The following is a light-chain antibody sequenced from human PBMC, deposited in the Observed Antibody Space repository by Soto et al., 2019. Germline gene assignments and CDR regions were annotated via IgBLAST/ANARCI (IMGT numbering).Light chain of an antibody. CDR2: GAS. V-gene: IGKV3-20*01. Sequence: EIVLTQSPGTLSLSPGERATLSCRPSQSVSNNWLAWYQQKPGQAPRLLIYGASSRATGIPDRFSGSGSGTDFTLTISRLEPEDFAVYYCQQYGSPPITFAQGTRLEIK. CDR1: QSVSNNW. J-gene: IGKJ5*01. CDR3: QQYGSPPIT.